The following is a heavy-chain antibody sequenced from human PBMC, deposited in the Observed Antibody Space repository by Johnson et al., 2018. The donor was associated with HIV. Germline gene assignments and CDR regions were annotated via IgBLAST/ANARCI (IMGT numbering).Heavy chain of an antibody. D-gene: IGHD6-13*01. CDR3: ARVRQQLFSDAFDS. CDR2: IKQGGSET. CDR1: GFTFSSYA. J-gene: IGHJ3*02. V-gene: IGHV3-7*01. Sequence: VQLVESGGGLVQPGGSLRLSCAASGFTFSSYAMSWVRQAPGKGLEWVANIKQGGSETYYVDSVKGRFTISKDNAKNSLYLQRHSLRAEDTAVFYCARVRQQLFSDAFDSWGQGTMVTVSS.